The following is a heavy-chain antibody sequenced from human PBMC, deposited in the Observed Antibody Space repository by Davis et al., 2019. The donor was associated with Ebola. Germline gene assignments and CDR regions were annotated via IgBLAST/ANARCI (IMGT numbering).Heavy chain of an antibody. D-gene: IGHD5-12*01. V-gene: IGHV3-9*01. CDR3: AKAAFRGYEYGGDALDI. Sequence: SLKTSCAASGFSFEGYAMYWVRQAPGRGQDWVSTINWNGNFIDYADSVKGRFSVSRDNGKNSLYLQMNSLRADDTALYYCAKAAFRGYEYGGDALDIWGRGTMVTVSS. CDR1: GFSFEGYA. J-gene: IGHJ3*02. CDR2: INWNGNFI.